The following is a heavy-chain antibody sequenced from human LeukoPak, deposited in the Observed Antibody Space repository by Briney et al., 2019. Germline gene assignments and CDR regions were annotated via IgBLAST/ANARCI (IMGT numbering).Heavy chain of an antibody. Sequence: SETLSLTCTVSGGSISNGGYYWSWIRQHPGKGPEWIGYIYYSGSTYYNPSLKSRVTISVDTSKNQFSLKLSSVTAADTAVYYCARDQSAAKYYYYGMDVWGQGTTVTVSS. CDR2: IYYSGST. V-gene: IGHV4-31*03. D-gene: IGHD2-2*01. CDR1: GGSISNGGYY. J-gene: IGHJ6*02. CDR3: ARDQSAAKYYYYGMDV.